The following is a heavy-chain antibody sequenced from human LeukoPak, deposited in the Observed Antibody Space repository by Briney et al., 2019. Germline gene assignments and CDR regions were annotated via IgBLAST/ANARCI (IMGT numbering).Heavy chain of an antibody. V-gene: IGHV4-4*07. Sequence: SETLFLTCTVSGGSISNYYWSWIRQPAGEGLEWIGRIYASGSTNYNPSLKSRVTMSVDTSKNQFSLRLSSVTAADTAVYYCARDPPDSSRWFDPWGQGTLVTVSS. CDR2: IYASGST. CDR3: ARDPPDSSRWFDP. CDR1: GGSISNYY. J-gene: IGHJ5*02. D-gene: IGHD6-19*01.